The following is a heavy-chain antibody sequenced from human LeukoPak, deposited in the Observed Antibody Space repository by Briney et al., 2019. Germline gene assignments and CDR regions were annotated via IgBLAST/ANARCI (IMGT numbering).Heavy chain of an antibody. CDR1: GFTFSTYN. CDR3: ATENFRPALTLLGDTFDP. CDR2: ISSSGSYK. J-gene: IGHJ5*02. Sequence: GGSLRLSCAASGFTFSTYNMNWVRQAPGKGLEWVSSISSSGSYKYYADSVKGRFTIPRDNAKNSLYLQMNSLRAEDTAVYYCATENFRPALTLLGDTFDPWGQGTLVTVSS. V-gene: IGHV3-21*01. D-gene: IGHD3-16*01.